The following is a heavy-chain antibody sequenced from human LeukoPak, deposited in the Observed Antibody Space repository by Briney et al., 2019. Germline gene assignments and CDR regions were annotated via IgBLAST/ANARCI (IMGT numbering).Heavy chain of an antibody. CDR3: ARDRGYSTFDY. V-gene: IGHV3-7*01. J-gene: IGHJ4*02. Sequence: GESLRLSCEASAFTFSSYWMSWVRQAPGKGLEWVANMKEDGGEINYVDSVKGRFTISRDNAKNSLFLQMNSLRVEDTAVYYCARDRGYSTFDYWGQGTLVTVSS. D-gene: IGHD4-23*01. CDR1: AFTFSSYW. CDR2: MKEDGGEI.